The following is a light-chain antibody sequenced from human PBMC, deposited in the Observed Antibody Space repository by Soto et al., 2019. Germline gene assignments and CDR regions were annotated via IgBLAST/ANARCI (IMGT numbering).Light chain of an antibody. J-gene: IGKJ2*01. V-gene: IGKV3-20*01. Sequence: EIVLTQSPGTLSLSPEQRVTLSCRASQSVSSNYLAWYKQKPGQAPRLLIYGASNRATGVPDRFSGTGSGTDFTLTISRLAPEDFAVYYCHHYGGSLYTFGQGTKLEIK. CDR2: GAS. CDR3: HHYGGSLYT. CDR1: QSVSSNY.